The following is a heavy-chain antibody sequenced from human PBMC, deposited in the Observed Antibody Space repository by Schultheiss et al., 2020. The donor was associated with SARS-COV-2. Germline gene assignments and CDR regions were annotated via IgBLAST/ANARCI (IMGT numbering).Heavy chain of an antibody. CDR3: ARGGQAGSYNY. V-gene: IGHV3-21*04. J-gene: IGHJ4*02. CDR1: GFTFSSYG. D-gene: IGHD3-9*01. Sequence: GGSLRLSCAASGFTFSSYGMNWVRQAPGKGLEWVSSISSSSSYIYYADSVKGRFTISRDNAKNSLYLQMNSLKTEDTAVYYCARGGQAGSYNYWGQGTLVTVSS. CDR2: ISSSSSYI.